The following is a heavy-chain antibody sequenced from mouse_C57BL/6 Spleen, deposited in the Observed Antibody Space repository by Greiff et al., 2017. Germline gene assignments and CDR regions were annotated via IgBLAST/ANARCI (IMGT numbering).Heavy chain of an antibody. J-gene: IGHJ4*01. D-gene: IGHD2-1*01. CDR2: IYPGDGDT. CDR1: GYAFSSYW. CDR3: ARALGNYELMDY. Sequence: VQLQQSGAELVKPGASVKISCKASGYAFSSYWMNWVKQRPGKGLEWIGQIYPGDGDTNYNGKFKGKATLTADKSSSTAYMQLSSLTSEDSAVYFCARALGNYELMDYWGQGTSVTVSS. V-gene: IGHV1-80*01.